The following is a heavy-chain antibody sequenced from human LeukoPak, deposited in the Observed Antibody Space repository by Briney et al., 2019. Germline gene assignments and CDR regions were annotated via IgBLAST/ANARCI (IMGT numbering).Heavy chain of an antibody. CDR3: ARHRCSSTSCPIDH. V-gene: IGHV4-4*07. CDR1: GGSISSYY. Sequence: PSETLSLTCTVSGGSISSYYWSWIRQPAGKGLEWIGRIYTSGSTNYNPSLKSRVTISVDTSKNQLSLKLSSVTAADTAVYYCARHRCSSTSCPIDHWGQGTLVTVSS. J-gene: IGHJ4*02. CDR2: IYTSGST. D-gene: IGHD2-2*01.